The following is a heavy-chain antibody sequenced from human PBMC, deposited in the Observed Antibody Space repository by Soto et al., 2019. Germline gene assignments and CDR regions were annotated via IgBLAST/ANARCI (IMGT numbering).Heavy chain of an antibody. D-gene: IGHD3-16*02. CDR3: TTDVPFRFGGAIAY. CDR1: GFTFSNAW. J-gene: IGHJ4*02. V-gene: IGHV3-15*01. Sequence: EVQLVESGGGLVKPGGSLRLSCAASGFTFSNAWMTWVRQAPGKGLEWVARIKSKTNGGTTDYAAPVKGRFTISRDDSKNTLYLQVNSLKTEDAAVYYCTTDVPFRFGGAIAYWGQGTLVTVSS. CDR2: IKSKTNGGTT.